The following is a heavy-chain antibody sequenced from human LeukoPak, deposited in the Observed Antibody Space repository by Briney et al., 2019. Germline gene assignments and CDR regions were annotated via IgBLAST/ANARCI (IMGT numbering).Heavy chain of an antibody. D-gene: IGHD1-7*01. Sequence: SETLSLTCAVFGGSFSGYFWSWIRQPPGKGLEWIGEINESGSTNYNPSLKSRVTISIDTSKNHFSLKLSSVTAADTAVYYCARELYNWNSRDWYFDLWGRGTLVTVSS. V-gene: IGHV4-34*01. CDR3: ARELYNWNSRDWYFDL. J-gene: IGHJ2*01. CDR1: GGSFSGYF. CDR2: INESGST.